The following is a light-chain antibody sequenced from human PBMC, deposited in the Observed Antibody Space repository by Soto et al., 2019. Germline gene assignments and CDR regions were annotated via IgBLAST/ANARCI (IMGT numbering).Light chain of an antibody. J-gene: IGKJ2*01. CDR1: QSVSSSY. V-gene: IGKV3-20*01. CDR2: GAS. Sequence: EIVLTQSPGTLSLSPGERATLSCRASQSVSSSYLAWYQQKPGQAPRLLIYGASSRATGIPDRFSGSGSGTDFTLTISRLEPEYFAVYYCQQYGSSPVTFGQGTKLEIK. CDR3: QQYGSSPVT.